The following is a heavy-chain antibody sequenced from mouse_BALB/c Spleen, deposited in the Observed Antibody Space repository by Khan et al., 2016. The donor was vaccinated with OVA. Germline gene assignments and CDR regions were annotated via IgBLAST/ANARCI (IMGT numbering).Heavy chain of an antibody. V-gene: IGHV1-7*01. CDR2: INPSTGYT. CDR1: GYNLTNNW. J-gene: IGHJ4*01. D-gene: IGHD2-12*01. Sequence: QVQLQQSGAELAKPGASVKMSCKASGYNLTNNWMHWLKKSPGQGLEWIGYINPSTGYTGYSQKFRDKATLTADKSSSTAYIQLTSLTSEDSAVYHCARSPDSYDSGDYWGQGTSVTVSS. CDR3: ARSPDSYDSGDY.